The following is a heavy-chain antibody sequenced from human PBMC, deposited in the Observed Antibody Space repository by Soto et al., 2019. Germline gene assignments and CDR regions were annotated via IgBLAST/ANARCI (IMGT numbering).Heavy chain of an antibody. D-gene: IGHD6-13*01. J-gene: IGHJ4*02. Sequence: QVQLQESGPGLVKPSQTLSLTCTVSGGSISSGGYYGSGIRQHPGKGLGWIGYIYYSGSTSYNPSLKSRVTISVDTSKNQFSLELSSVTAADTAVYYCARGGSSWFGIPYYFDYWGQGTLVTVSS. V-gene: IGHV4-31*03. CDR3: ARGGSSWFGIPYYFDY. CDR1: GGSISSGGYY. CDR2: IYYSGST.